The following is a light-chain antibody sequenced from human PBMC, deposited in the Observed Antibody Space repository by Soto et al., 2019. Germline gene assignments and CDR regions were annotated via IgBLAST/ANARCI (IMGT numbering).Light chain of an antibody. J-gene: IGLJ2*01. CDR2: DNN. CDR1: SSNIGNNY. V-gene: IGLV1-51*01. Sequence: QSVLTQPPSVSAASGQKVTISCSGSSSNIGNNYVSWYQQLPGTAPKLLIYDNNKRPSGIPDRFSGSKSGTSATLGITGLQTGDEADYYCGTWDSSLSAVVFRGGIKVTVL. CDR3: GTWDSSLSAVV.